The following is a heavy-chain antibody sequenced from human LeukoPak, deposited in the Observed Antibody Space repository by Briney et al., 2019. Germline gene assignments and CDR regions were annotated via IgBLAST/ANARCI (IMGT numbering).Heavy chain of an antibody. J-gene: IGHJ3*02. Sequence: ASVKVSCKAFGYTFMSYGLHWVRQAPGQGLEWMGWSSVYNGNTKYAQKFQGRVTMTTDTTTNTAYMELRTLISDDTAVYYCARVCSGGSCYGSTFDIWGQGTMVTVSS. CDR2: SSVYNGNT. CDR3: ARVCSGGSCYGSTFDI. V-gene: IGHV1-18*01. D-gene: IGHD2-15*01. CDR1: GYTFMSYG.